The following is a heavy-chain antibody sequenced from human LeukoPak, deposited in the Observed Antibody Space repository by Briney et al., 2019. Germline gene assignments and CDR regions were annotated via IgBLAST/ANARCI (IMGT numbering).Heavy chain of an antibody. Sequence: GGSLRLSCATSRFTFNNNAMSWVRQAPGKGLEWFSAINGGGDATEYADSVKGRFTISRDNSKNTLYLQMNSLRPDDTAVYYCARCTASCYANAFDVWGQGTLLTVSS. D-gene: IGHD2-2*01. CDR3: ARCTASCYANAFDV. V-gene: IGHV3-23*01. CDR2: INGGGDAT. CDR1: RFTFNNNA. J-gene: IGHJ3*01.